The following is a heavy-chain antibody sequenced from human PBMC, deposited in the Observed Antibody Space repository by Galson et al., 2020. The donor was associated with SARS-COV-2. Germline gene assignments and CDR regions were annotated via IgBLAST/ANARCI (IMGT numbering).Heavy chain of an antibody. CDR3: ARANMDLTGAYYYYSLDV. J-gene: IGHJ6*02. V-gene: IGHV4-59*01. CDR2: VYNSGST. D-gene: IGHD7-27*01. CDR1: GDSISSSY. Sequence: SETLSLTCTVAGDSISSSYWCWIRQPPGKGLEWIGYVYNSGSTNYNPSLKSRVSMSIDTSKNQFSLRLRSVTAADTAVYYCARANMDLTGAYYYYSLDVWGQGTTVTVSS.